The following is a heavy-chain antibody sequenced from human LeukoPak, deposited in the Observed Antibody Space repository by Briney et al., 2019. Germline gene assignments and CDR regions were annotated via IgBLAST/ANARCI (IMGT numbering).Heavy chain of an antibody. Sequence: GASVKVSCKASGYTFTGYYMHWVRQAPGQGLEWMGWINSNSGGTNYAQKFQGRVTMTRDTSISTAYMELSRLRSDDTAVYYCARGSYYYDSSGYATDYWGQGTLVTVSS. CDR1: GYTFTGYY. CDR3: ARGSYYYDSSGYATDY. CDR2: INSNSGGT. D-gene: IGHD3-22*01. V-gene: IGHV1-2*02. J-gene: IGHJ4*02.